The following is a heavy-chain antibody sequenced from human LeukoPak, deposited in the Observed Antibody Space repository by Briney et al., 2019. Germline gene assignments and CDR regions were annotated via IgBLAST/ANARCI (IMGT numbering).Heavy chain of an antibody. Sequence: GRSLRLSCAASGFTFDDYAMHWVRQAPGKGLEWVSGISWSSGSIGYADSVKGRFTISRDNAKNSLYLQMNSLRAEDTALYYCAKAVGATTISHFDYWGQGTLVTVSS. J-gene: IGHJ4*02. CDR2: ISWSSGSI. D-gene: IGHD1-26*01. CDR1: GFTFDDYA. V-gene: IGHV3-9*01. CDR3: AKAVGATTISHFDY.